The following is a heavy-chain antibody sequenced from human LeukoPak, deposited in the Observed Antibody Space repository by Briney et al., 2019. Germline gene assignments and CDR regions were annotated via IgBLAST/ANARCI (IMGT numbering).Heavy chain of an antibody. V-gene: IGHV3-66*01. CDR2: IYSDGST. J-gene: IGHJ4*02. Sequence: GGSLRLSCAASGFTVSSNYMSWVRQAPGKGLEWVSLIYSDGSTYYADSVKGRFTISRDNSKNTLYLQMDSLRAEDTAVYYCARDLGYCSGGSCYVGYFDYWGQGTLVTVSS. CDR3: ARDLGYCSGGSCYVGYFDY. CDR1: GFTVSSNY. D-gene: IGHD2-15*01.